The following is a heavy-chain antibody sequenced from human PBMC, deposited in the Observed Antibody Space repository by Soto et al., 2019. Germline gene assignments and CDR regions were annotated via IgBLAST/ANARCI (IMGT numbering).Heavy chain of an antibody. Sequence: XTLSLPCTVSGGSLFSDDWTWIRQPPGKGLEWIGYISRGGSSSYAPSLKGRVTFSTDTSKNQVSLKLTYATVADTAVYYCARGYWFDPWGPGTLVTVSS. V-gene: IGHV4-59*01. J-gene: IGHJ5*02. CDR3: ARGYWFDP. CDR1: GGSLFSDD. CDR2: ISRGGSS.